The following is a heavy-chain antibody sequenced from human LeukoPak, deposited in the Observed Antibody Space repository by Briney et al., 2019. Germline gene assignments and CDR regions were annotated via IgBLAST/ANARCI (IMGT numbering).Heavy chain of an antibody. CDR1: GGTFSSYA. V-gene: IGHV1-69*13. J-gene: IGHJ6*02. CDR2: IIPIFGTA. Sequence: SVKVSCKASGGTFSSYAISWVRQAPGQGLEWMGGIIPIFGTANYAQKFQGRVTITADESTSTAYMELSSLRSEDTAVYYCARDFNCSSTSCYLNYYGMDVWGQGTTVTVCS. D-gene: IGHD2-2*01. CDR3: ARDFNCSSTSCYLNYYGMDV.